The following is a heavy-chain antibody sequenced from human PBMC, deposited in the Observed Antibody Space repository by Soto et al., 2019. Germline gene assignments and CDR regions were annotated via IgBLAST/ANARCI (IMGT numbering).Heavy chain of an antibody. CDR3: ARVYYDILTGSKHFDY. J-gene: IGHJ4*02. D-gene: IGHD3-9*01. Sequence: EVQLVESGGGLVQPGGSLRLSCAASGFTFSSYWMHWVRQAPGKGLVWVSRINSDGSSTSYADSVKGRFTISRDNAKNTLYLQMNSLRAEDMAVYYCARVYYDILTGSKHFDYWGQGTLVTVSS. V-gene: IGHV3-74*01. CDR1: GFTFSSYW. CDR2: INSDGSST.